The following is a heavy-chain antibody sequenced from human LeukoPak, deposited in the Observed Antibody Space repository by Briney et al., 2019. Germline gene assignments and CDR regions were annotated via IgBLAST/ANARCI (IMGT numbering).Heavy chain of an antibody. CDR3: TRGPPDGSGNYYPGDF. CDR1: GSTFSSHT. J-gene: IGHJ4*02. CDR2: ISNTGSVI. V-gene: IGHV3-48*04. Sequence: GRSLRLSCAASGSTFSSHTMNWVRQAPGKGLEWVSYISNTGSVIYYADSVKGRFTISRDNAKNSLYLQMNSLRVEDTAVYYCTRGPPDGSGNYYPGDFWGQGTLVTVSS. D-gene: IGHD3-10*01.